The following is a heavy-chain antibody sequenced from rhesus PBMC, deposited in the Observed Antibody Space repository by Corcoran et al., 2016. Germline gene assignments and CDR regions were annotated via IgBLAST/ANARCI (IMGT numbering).Heavy chain of an antibody. Sequence: EVQLVETGGGLVQPGGALRLSCAASGFTFSSYGMSWVRQAPGKGLEWVSGISYTGGSTYYADSVKDRFTISRDNSKNTLSLQMNSLRAEDTAVYYCAKGNNWNDGVLWNSLDVWGRGVLVTVSS. CDR2: ISYTGGST. CDR1: GFTFSSYG. D-gene: IGHD1-7*02. J-gene: IGHJ5-2*02. CDR3: AKGNNWNDGVLWNSLDV. V-gene: IGHV3S5*01.